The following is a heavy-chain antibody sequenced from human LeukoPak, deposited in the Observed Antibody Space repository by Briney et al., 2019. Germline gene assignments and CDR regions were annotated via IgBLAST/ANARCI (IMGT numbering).Heavy chain of an antibody. D-gene: IGHD6-19*01. J-gene: IGHJ4*02. CDR2: ISGSGRTI. CDR1: GFTFNSYE. V-gene: IGHV3-48*03. CDR3: ASSLSSGWGPVDDY. Sequence: PGGSLRLSCAASGFTFNSYEMIWVRQAPGKGLEWVSSISGSGRTIYIADSVKGRFNISRDSAKNSLYLHMNTLRAEDTAVYYCASSLSSGWGPVDDYWGQGIMVTVSS.